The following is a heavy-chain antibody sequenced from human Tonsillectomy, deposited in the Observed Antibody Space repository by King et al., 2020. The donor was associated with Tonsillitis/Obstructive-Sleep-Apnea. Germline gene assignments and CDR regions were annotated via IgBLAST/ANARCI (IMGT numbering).Heavy chain of an antibody. CDR2: INHSGST. V-gene: IGHV4-34*01. Sequence: VQLQQWGAGLLKPSETLSLTCAVYGGSFSGYYWSWIRQPPGKGLEWIGEINHSGSTNYNPSLKSRVTLSVDTSKNQFSLKLSSVTAADTAVYYCARSYLSSPLYNWFDPWGQGTLVTVSS. CDR3: ARSYLSSPLYNWFDP. D-gene: IGHD6-6*01. J-gene: IGHJ5*02. CDR1: GGSFSGYY.